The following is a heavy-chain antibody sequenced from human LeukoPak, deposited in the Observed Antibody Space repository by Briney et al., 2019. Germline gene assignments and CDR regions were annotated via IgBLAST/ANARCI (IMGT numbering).Heavy chain of an antibody. J-gene: IGHJ3*02. CDR2: VSPKNGNT. V-gene: IGHV1-18*01. CDR3: TRVRNSDNWWGAFDI. D-gene: IGHD1-1*01. CDR1: GYTFATSG. Sequence: ASVSVSCKASGYTFATSGISWVRQAPGQRLEWMGWVSPKNGNTHYAQKVQGRVTLTTDTSTSTAYMELKSLTPDDTAVYYCTRVRNSDNWWGAFDIWGQGTVVTVSS.